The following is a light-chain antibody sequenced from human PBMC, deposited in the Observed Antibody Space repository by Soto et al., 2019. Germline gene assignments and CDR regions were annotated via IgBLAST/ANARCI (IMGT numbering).Light chain of an antibody. Sequence: QSALSQPASVSGSTGHSITISCTGTSSDVGGYEYVSWYQHQPDKAPKLIIYDVTNRPSGVSTRFSGSKSGNTASLTISGIQTEDEADYYCASITRSSTSVFGTGTKLTVL. CDR2: DVT. CDR3: ASITRSSTSV. V-gene: IGLV2-14*01. J-gene: IGLJ1*01. CDR1: SSDVGGYEY.